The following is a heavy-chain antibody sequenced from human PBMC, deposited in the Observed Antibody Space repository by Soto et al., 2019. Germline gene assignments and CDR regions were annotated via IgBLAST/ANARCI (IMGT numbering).Heavy chain of an antibody. CDR2: ISYDGSNK. CDR1: GFTFSYYA. CDR3: ARGGGGGYTYGYGFDY. D-gene: IGHD5-18*01. V-gene: IGHV3-30-3*01. J-gene: IGHJ4*02. Sequence: QVQLVESGGGVVQPGRSLRLSCAASGFTFSYYAMHWVRQAPGKGLEWVAAISYDGSNKFYADSVKGRFTISRDNSKNTLYLQMSSLRTEDTAVYYCARGGGGGYTYGYGFDYWGQGSLVTVSS.